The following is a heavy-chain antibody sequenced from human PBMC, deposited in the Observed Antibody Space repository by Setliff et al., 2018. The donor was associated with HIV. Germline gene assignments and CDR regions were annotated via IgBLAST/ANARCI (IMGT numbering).Heavy chain of an antibody. D-gene: IGHD6-13*01. V-gene: IGHV4-31*03. CDR1: GGSISSGGYY. Sequence: LSLTCTVSGGSISSGGYYWSWIRQHPGKGLEWIGYIYYSGSTNYNPSLKRRVTISADTSKNQFSLKLTSVTAADTAVYYCARGERYSSSWYEGDNGFDPWGQGTLVTVSS. CDR2: IYYSGST. J-gene: IGHJ5*02. CDR3: ARGERYSSSWYEGDNGFDP.